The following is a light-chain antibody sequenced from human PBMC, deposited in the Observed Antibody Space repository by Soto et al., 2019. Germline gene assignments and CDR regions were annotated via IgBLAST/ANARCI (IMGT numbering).Light chain of an antibody. CDR2: AAS. CDR3: QQYVSARMS. CDR1: QRISSSY. V-gene: IGKV3-20*01. Sequence: EVVLTQSPGTLSLSPGERTTLSCRASQRISSSYLACYQQNPGKAPRLLIYAASSRATGIPDRFSGSRSGTHFTVTFSRLESEEFGVYYSQQYVSARMSLGQGTKVEIK. J-gene: IGKJ1*01.